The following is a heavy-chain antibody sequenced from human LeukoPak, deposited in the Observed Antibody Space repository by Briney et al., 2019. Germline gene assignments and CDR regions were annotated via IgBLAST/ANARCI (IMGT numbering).Heavy chain of an antibody. V-gene: IGHV1-18*01. D-gene: IGHD3-16*02. CDR2: INTYSGDT. CDR3: ARDRPYVWGSYRYNDFDY. Sequence: ASVKVSCKASGYTFTTQGISWVRQAPGQRLEWKGWINTYSGDTKYAQRFQGRVNMTKDTSTSTAYMEVRSLTSDDTAVYYCARDRPYVWGSYRYNDFDYWGQGTPVTVSS. J-gene: IGHJ4*02. CDR1: GYTFTTQG.